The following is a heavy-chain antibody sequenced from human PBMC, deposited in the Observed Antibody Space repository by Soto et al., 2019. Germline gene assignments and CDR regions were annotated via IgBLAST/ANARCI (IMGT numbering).Heavy chain of an antibody. J-gene: IGHJ4*02. D-gene: IGHD3-9*01. CDR2: IKQDGSEK. CDR3: ARDPPNYDILTGYCCCCPDY. Sequence: EVQLVESGGGLVQPGGSLRLSCAASGFTFSSYWMSWVRQAPGKGLEWVANIKQDGSEKYYVDSVKGRFTISRDNAKNSLYLQMNSLRAEDTAVYYCARDPPNYDILTGYCCCCPDYWGQGTLVTVSS. V-gene: IGHV3-7*01. CDR1: GFTFSSYW.